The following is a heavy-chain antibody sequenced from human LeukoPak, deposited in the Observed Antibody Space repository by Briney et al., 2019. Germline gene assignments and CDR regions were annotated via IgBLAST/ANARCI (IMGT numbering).Heavy chain of an antibody. J-gene: IGHJ6*02. CDR3: ARWVVVDYYYYGMDV. CDR1: GGTFSSYA. V-gene: IGHV1-69*04. Sequence: SVKVSCKASGGTFSSYAISWVRQAPGQGLEWLGRIIPILGIANYAQTFQGRVTMTRNTSISTAYMELSSLRSEDTAVYYCARWVVVDYYYYGMDVWGQGTTVTVSS. D-gene: IGHD2-2*01. CDR2: IIPILGIA.